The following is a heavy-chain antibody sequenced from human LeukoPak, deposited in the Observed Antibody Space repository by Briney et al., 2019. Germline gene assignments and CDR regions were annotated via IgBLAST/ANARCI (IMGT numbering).Heavy chain of an antibody. Sequence: ASVNVSCKASGGTFSSYAISWVRQAPGQGLEWMGGIIPIFGTANYAQKFQGRVTITADESTSTAYMELSSLRSEDTAVYYCARRKVVVVAATRNYYYYGMDVWGQGTTVAVSS. V-gene: IGHV1-69*13. CDR1: GGTFSSYA. CDR3: ARRKVVVVAATRNYYYYGMDV. D-gene: IGHD2-15*01. CDR2: IIPIFGTA. J-gene: IGHJ6*02.